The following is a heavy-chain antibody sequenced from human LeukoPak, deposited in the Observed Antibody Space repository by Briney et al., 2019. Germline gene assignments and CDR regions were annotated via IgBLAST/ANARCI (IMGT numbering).Heavy chain of an antibody. V-gene: IGHV3-30*18. D-gene: IGHD6-19*01. Sequence: GGSLRLSCAASGVTFSNYGMYWVRQTPGKGLEWVASISYDGSNEYYADSVKGRFTISRENSKNTLYLHMNGLRVEDTALYFCAKAAFSGEWLGQGDPLDFWGQGTMVTVSS. CDR1: GVTFSNYG. CDR2: ISYDGSNE. J-gene: IGHJ3*01. CDR3: AKAAFSGEWLGQGDPLDF.